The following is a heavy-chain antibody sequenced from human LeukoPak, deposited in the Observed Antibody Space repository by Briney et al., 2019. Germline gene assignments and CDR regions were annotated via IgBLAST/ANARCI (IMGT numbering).Heavy chain of an antibody. D-gene: IGHD5-24*01. J-gene: IGHJ6*03. Sequence: SETLSLTCTVSGGSISSSSYYWGWIRQPPGKGLEWIGSIYYSGSTYYNPSLKSRVTISVDTSKNQFSLKLSSVTAADTAVYYCARGRGRDGYNWNGWGYYYYMDVWGKGTTVTISS. CDR3: ARGRGRDGYNWNGWGYYYYMDV. V-gene: IGHV4-39*07. CDR2: IYYSGST. CDR1: GGSISSSSYY.